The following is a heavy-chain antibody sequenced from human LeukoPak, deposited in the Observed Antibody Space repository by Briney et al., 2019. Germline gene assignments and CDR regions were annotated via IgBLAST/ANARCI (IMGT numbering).Heavy chain of an antibody. J-gene: IGHJ6*03. Sequence: SETLSLTCNVSGGSISGYHWSWIRQPPGKGLEWLGYIYYSGSSNYNPSLKSRVTISADTSKNQFSLKLSSVTAADTAVYYRARVPRSYYYYYYMDVWGKGTTVTVSS. CDR1: GGSISGYH. CDR2: IYYSGSS. CDR3: ARVPRSYYYYYYMDV. V-gene: IGHV4-59*01.